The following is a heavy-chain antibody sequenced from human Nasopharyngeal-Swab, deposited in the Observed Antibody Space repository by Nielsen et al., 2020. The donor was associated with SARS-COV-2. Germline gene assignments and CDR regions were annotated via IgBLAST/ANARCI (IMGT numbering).Heavy chain of an antibody. CDR1: GFTFSSYA. V-gene: IGHV3-23*01. D-gene: IGHD3-10*01. CDR2: ISVNGAST. J-gene: IGHJ6*03. CDR3: AKRVAGKYYYMDV. Sequence: GESLKISCAASGFTFSSYAMTWVRQAPGKGLEWVSSISVNGASTYYAGSVKGRFTISRDNSRTTLYLQLNSLRAEDTAIYYCAKRVAGKYYYMDVWGKGTTVTVSS.